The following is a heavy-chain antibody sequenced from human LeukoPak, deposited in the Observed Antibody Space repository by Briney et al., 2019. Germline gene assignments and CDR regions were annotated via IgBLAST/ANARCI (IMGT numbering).Heavy chain of an antibody. J-gene: IGHJ4*02. CDR2: ISSSSSTI. CDR1: GFTFLSYS. V-gene: IGHV3-48*02. Sequence: GGSLTLSFAASGFTFLSYSMNWVRQAPGKGLEWVSYISSSSSTIYYADSVKGRFTISKDNAKNSLYLQMNSLRDEDTAVYYCARAPDVRWGQGTLVTVSS. CDR3: ARAPDVR. D-gene: IGHD6-6*01.